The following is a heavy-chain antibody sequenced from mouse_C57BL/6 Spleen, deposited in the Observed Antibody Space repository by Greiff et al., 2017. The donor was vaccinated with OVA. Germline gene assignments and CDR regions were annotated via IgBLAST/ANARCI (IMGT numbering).Heavy chain of an antibody. CDR2: IRSKSNNYAT. Sequence: EVQRVESGGGLVQPKGSLKLSCAASGFSFNTYAMNWVRQAPGKGLEWVARIRSKSNNYATYYADSVKDRFTISRDDSESMLYLQMNNLKTEDTAMYYCVRLDGYYSDWYFDVWGTGTTVTVSS. D-gene: IGHD2-3*01. CDR3: VRLDGYYSDWYFDV. CDR1: GFSFNTYA. J-gene: IGHJ1*03. V-gene: IGHV10-1*01.